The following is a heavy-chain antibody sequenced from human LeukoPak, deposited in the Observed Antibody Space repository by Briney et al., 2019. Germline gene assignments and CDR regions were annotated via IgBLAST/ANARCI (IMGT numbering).Heavy chain of an antibody. J-gene: IGHJ4*02. Sequence: ASXXVXCKSSGYTFTGYYMHRVRQAPGQGREWMGWINPNSGGTNYAQKFQGRVTMTRDTSISKDYMELSRLRSDDTAVYYCARAPGGALSGYSALWGQGTLVTVSS. CDR1: GYTFTGYY. V-gene: IGHV1-2*02. CDR3: ARAPGGALSGYSAL. D-gene: IGHD5-12*01. CDR2: INPNSGGT.